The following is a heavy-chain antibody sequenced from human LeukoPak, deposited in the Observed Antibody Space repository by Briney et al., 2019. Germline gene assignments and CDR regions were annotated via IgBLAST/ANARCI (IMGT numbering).Heavy chain of an antibody. CDR3: ARAAYSSGYYYTSFYYFDY. D-gene: IGHD3-22*01. V-gene: IGHV3-7*01. CDR1: GFTFSSYW. J-gene: IGHJ4*02. CDR2: IKQDGSEK. Sequence: GGSLRLSCAASGFTFSSYWMSWVRQAPGKGLEWVANIKQDGSEKYYVDSVKGRFTISRDNAKNSLYLQMNSLRAEDTAVYYCARAAYSSGYYYTSFYYFDYWGQGTLVTVSS.